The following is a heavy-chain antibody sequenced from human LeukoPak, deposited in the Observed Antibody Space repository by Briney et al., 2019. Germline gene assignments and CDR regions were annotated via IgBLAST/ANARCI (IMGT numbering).Heavy chain of an antibody. D-gene: IGHD1-26*01. J-gene: IGHJ4*02. CDR1: GFTFSTYG. Sequence: PGGSLRLSCSASGFTFSTYGMNWVRQAPGKGLEWVSAISGSGGSTYYADSVKGRFTISRDNSMNTLYLQMNSLRAEDTAVYSCAKDRLGALLYFDSWGQGTLVTVSS. CDR3: AKDRLGALLYFDS. V-gene: IGHV3-23*01. CDR2: ISGSGGST.